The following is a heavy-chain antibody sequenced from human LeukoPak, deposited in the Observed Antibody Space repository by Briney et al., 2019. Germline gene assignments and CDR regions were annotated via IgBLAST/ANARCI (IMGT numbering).Heavy chain of an antibody. CDR1: GGSISSGPYC. Sequence: SETLSLTCSVSGGSISSGPYCWGWIRQPPGKGLEWIGTIYYTGSTYYNPSLKSRVAISVDTSKNQFSLKVRSVTAADRAMYYCARRYRLGRGGDALDLWGQGTMVTVSS. CDR3: ARRYRLGRGGDALDL. CDR2: IYYTGST. V-gene: IGHV4-39*07. J-gene: IGHJ3*01. D-gene: IGHD3-10*01.